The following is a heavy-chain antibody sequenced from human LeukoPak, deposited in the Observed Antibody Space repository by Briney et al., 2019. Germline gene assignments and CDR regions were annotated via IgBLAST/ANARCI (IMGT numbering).Heavy chain of an antibody. D-gene: IGHD3-10*01. V-gene: IGHV4-59*07. J-gene: IGHJ3*02. CDR3: ATFGRAAGNAFDI. CDR2: TDYGGST. CDR1: GDSINFHF. Sequence: SDTLSLMHSVWGDSINFHFWRGIRQPPGKAREGIGDTDYGGSTDYNPSLASRVTVTADTSKNQCTLKLSSVTAADTAVYYCATFGRAAGNAFDIWGQGTVVIVSS.